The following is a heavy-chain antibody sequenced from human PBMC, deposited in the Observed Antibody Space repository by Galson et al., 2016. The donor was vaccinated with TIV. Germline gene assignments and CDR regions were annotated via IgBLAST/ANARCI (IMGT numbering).Heavy chain of an antibody. V-gene: IGHV1-18*01. J-gene: IGHJ6*03. CDR2: ISVYNGNT. D-gene: IGHD7-27*01. Sequence: SVKVSCKASGYTFSESGISWVRQAPGQGPEWIGYISVYNGNTRHAQRLQDRVTMTTDRSTNTAYMELWNLRSDDTAVYYCERAPPNWGENYSYQMDVWGKRTTVIVTS. CDR3: ERAPPNWGENYSYQMDV. CDR1: GYTFSESG.